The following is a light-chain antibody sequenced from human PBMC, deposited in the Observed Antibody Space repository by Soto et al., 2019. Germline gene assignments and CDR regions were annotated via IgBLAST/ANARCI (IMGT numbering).Light chain of an antibody. J-gene: IGLJ3*02. V-gene: IGLV2-14*01. CDR1: SSDVGDYKY. CDR3: SSYTSTNTGV. CDR2: DVS. Sequence: QSALTQPASVSGSPGQSITISCTGTSSDVGDYKYVSWYQQHPGKAPKLMIFDVSHRPSEVSNRFSGSKSGNTASLTISGLQAEDEADYYCSSYTSTNTGVFGGGTQLTVL.